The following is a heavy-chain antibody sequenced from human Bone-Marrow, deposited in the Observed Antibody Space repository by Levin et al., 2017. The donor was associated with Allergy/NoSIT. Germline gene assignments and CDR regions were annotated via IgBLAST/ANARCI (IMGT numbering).Heavy chain of an antibody. CDR3: ARDHPGTYGMDV. D-gene: IGHD3-10*01. Sequence: SETLSLTCTVSGGSISSGDYYWSWIRQPPGKGLEWIGYIYYSGSTYYNPSLKSRVTISVDTSKNQFSLKLSSVTASDTAVYYCARDHPGTYGMDVWGQGTTVTVSS. J-gene: IGHJ6*02. CDR2: IYYSGST. CDR1: GGSISSGDYY. V-gene: IGHV4-30-4*01.